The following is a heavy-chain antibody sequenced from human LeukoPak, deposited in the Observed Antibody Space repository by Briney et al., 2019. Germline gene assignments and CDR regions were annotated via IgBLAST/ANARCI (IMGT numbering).Heavy chain of an antibody. CDR2: ISGSGAST. J-gene: IGHJ5*02. D-gene: IGHD6-19*01. Sequence: GGSLRLSCAASGFTFSDYAMTWVRQAPGKGLQWVSGISGSGASTYYGDSVKGRFIISRDNSKNTLYLQIDSLRAEDTAVYYCAKGASSGWLLYRFVPWGQGTLVTVSS. CDR3: AKGASSGWLLYRFVP. V-gene: IGHV3-23*01. CDR1: GFTFSDYA.